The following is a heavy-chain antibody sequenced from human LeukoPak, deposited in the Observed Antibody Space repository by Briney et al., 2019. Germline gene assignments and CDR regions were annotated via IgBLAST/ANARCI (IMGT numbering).Heavy chain of an antibody. Sequence: GESLKISCKGSGYSFTPYWIGWVRQMPGKGLEWMGIIYPGDSETRYSPSFQGRVTISADKSISTAYLQWSSLKASDTAMYYCARRRDLYSGSYYPFDYWGQGTLVTVSS. D-gene: IGHD1-26*01. CDR1: GYSFTPYW. CDR3: ARRRDLYSGSYYPFDY. CDR2: IYPGDSET. J-gene: IGHJ4*02. V-gene: IGHV5-51*01.